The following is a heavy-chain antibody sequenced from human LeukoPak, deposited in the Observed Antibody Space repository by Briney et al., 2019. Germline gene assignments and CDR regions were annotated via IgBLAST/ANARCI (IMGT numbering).Heavy chain of an antibody. V-gene: IGHV1-18*01. Sequence: ASVKVSCKASGYTFTSYGISWVRQAPGQGLEWMGWISAYNGNTNYAQKLQGRVTMTTDTSTSTAYMELSSLRSEDTAVYYCATDRGFYGGNSEYYFDYWGQGTLVTVSS. CDR3: ATDRGFYGGNSEYYFDY. D-gene: IGHD4-23*01. CDR1: GYTFTSYG. J-gene: IGHJ4*02. CDR2: ISAYNGNT.